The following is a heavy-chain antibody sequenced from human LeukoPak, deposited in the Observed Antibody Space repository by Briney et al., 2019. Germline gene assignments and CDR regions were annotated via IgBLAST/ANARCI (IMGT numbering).Heavy chain of an antibody. D-gene: IGHD3-10*01. CDR2: ISAYNGNT. V-gene: IGHV1-18*01. CDR1: GYTFTGYG. Sequence: ASVKVSCKASGYTFTGYGISWVRQAPGQGLEWMGWISAYNGNTNYAQKLQGRVTMTTDTSTSTAYMELRSLRSDDTAVYYCARGLWFGELLGALVYWGQGTLVTVSS. J-gene: IGHJ4*02. CDR3: ARGLWFGELLGALVY.